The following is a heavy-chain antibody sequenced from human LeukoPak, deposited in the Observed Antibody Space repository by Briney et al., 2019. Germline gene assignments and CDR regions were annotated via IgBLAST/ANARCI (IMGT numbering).Heavy chain of an antibody. J-gene: IGHJ4*02. V-gene: IGHV3-21*01. CDR1: GFTLSSYS. CDR2: ISGSSNYI. Sequence: GGSLRLSCAASGFTLSSYSINWVRQAPGKGLEWVSCISGSSNYIYYTGSVKGRFTLSRDNAKNSLFLQMNSLRAEDTAVYYCARGRGSSYGDPFDYWGQGTLVTVSS. CDR3: ARGRGSSYGDPFDY. D-gene: IGHD5-18*01.